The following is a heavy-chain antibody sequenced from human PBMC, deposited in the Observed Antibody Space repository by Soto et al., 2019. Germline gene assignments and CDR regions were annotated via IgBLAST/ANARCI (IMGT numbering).Heavy chain of an antibody. D-gene: IGHD6-19*01. CDR2: ISGSGGST. CDR1: GFTFSGYA. J-gene: IGHJ1*01. V-gene: IGHV3-23*01. Sequence: GGSLRLSCAASGFTFSGYAMSWVRQAPGKGLEWVSAISGSGGSTYYADSVKGRYTISRDNSKNTLYLQMNSLRAEDTAVYYCAKVAVAGIYFQHWGQGTLVTVSS. CDR3: AKVAVAGIYFQH.